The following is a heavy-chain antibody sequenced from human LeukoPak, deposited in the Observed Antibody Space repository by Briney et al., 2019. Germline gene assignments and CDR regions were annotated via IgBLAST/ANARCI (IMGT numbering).Heavy chain of an antibody. CDR2: ISGSGGST. V-gene: IGHV3-23*01. J-gene: IGHJ4*02. CDR3: AKVSTNYYGSGNFDY. CDR1: GFTFSNYA. Sequence: GGSLRLSCAASGFTFSNYAMSWVRQASGKGLEWVSGISGSGGSTYYADSVKGRFTISRDNSKNTLYVQMNSLRAEDTAVYYCAKVSTNYYGSGNFDYWGQGTLVTVSS. D-gene: IGHD3-10*01.